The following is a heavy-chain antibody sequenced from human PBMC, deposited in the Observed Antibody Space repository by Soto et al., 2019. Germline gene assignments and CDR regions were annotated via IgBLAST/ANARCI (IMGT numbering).Heavy chain of an antibody. V-gene: IGHV3-30*03. D-gene: IGHD3-10*01. Sequence: QVQLVESGGGVVQPGGFLRLSCAAFGFTFSNYGMHWVRQAPGKGLEWVAVISYDGSNKYYADSVKGRFTISRDNSKNTLYLQMNSLTTEDTAVYYCARDWVWFGAHPIDYWGQGTLVTVSS. CDR2: ISYDGSNK. CDR3: ARDWVWFGAHPIDY. J-gene: IGHJ4*02. CDR1: GFTFSNYG.